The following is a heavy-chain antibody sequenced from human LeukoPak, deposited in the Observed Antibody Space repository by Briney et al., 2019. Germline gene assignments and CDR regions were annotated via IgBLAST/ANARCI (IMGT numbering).Heavy chain of an antibody. CDR3: ARNTNGLGDVNWFDP. J-gene: IGHJ5*02. Sequence: SETLSLTCAVSGASIMSHEYWNWIRQPPGKGLEWIGFIHRGGTTNYNPSLEGRVAISVDTSKNQFTLTLTSVTDADTAVYYCARNTNGLGDVNWFDPWGRGTLATVSS. CDR2: IHRGGTT. V-gene: IGHV4-59*11. D-gene: IGHD2-8*01. CDR1: GASIMSHEY.